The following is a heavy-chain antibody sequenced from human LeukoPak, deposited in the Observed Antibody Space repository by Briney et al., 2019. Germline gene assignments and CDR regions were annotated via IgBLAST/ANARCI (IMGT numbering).Heavy chain of an antibody. V-gene: IGHV1-69*13. CDR1: GGTFSSYA. Sequence: RASVKVSCKASGGTFSSYAISWVRQAPGQGLEWMGGIIPIFGTANYAQKFQGRVTITADESTSTAYMGLSSLRSEDTAVYYCARGLRRSYYYGMDVWGQGTTVTVSS. D-gene: IGHD3-16*01. CDR2: IIPIFGTA. J-gene: IGHJ6*02. CDR3: ARGLRRSYYYGMDV.